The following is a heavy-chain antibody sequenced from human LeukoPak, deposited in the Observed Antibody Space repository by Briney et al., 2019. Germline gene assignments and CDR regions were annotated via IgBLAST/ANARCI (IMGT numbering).Heavy chain of an antibody. CDR2: IYYTGNT. CDR3: ARDRLQLQS. Sequence: PSETLSLTCTVSGGSINNYYWNWIRQPPGKGLEWIGYIYYTGNTNHNPSLKSRVTISVDTSKNQFSLKLSSVTAADTAVYYCARDRLQLQSWGQGTLVTVSS. CDR1: GGSINNYY. J-gene: IGHJ5*02. V-gene: IGHV4-59*01. D-gene: IGHD5-24*01.